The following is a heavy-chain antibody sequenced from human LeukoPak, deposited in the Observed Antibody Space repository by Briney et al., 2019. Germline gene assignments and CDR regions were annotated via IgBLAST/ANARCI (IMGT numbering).Heavy chain of an antibody. CDR1: GFSFTIYA. D-gene: IGHD6-19*01. V-gene: IGHV3-23*01. J-gene: IGHJ6*02. CDR2: ISESGEGT. Sequence: SGGSLRLSCVASGFSFTIYAMSWVRQAPGKGLEWVSAISESGEGTYYADSVKGRFTISRDNSKNTLFLQMNSLRAEDTAVYYCAKDPGRSRSPVAVTSHNYYYGMDVWGQGTTVTVSS. CDR3: AKDPGRSRSPVAVTSHNYYYGMDV.